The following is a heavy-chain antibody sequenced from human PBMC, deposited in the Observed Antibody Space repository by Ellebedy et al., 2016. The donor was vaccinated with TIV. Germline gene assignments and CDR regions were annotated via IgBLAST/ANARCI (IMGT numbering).Heavy chain of an antibody. D-gene: IGHD6-13*01. J-gene: IGHJ5*02. CDR2: IYYSGST. CDR3: AMSRSWYWFDP. V-gene: IGHV4-59*08. Sequence: MPSETLSLTCAVYGGSFSGYYWSWIRQPPGKGLEWIGYIYYSGSTNYNPSLKSRVTISVDTSNNQFSLKLSFVTAADTAVYYCAMSRSWYWFDPWGQGTLVTVSS. CDR1: GGSFSGYY.